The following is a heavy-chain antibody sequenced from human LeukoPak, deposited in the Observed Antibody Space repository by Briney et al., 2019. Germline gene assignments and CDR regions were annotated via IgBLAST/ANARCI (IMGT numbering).Heavy chain of an antibody. V-gene: IGHV7-4-1*02. D-gene: IGHD6-19*01. CDR2: VNTNTGNP. CDR3: ARYAIAVAVPFDY. CDR1: GYTFTSYA. J-gene: IGHJ4*02. Sequence: VASVKVSCKASGYTFTSYAMNWVRQAPGQGLEWMGWVNTNTGNPTYAQGFTGRFVFSLDTSVSTAYLQISSLKAEDTAVYYCARYAIAVAVPFDYWGQGTLVTVSS.